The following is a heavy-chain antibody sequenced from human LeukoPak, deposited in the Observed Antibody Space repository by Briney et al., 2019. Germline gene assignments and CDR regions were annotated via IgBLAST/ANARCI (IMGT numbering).Heavy chain of an antibody. V-gene: IGHV4-59*01. J-gene: IGHJ4*02. Sequence: SETLSLTCTVSGGSISSYYWSWIRQPPGKGLEWIGYIYYGGSTNYNPSLKSRVTISVDTSKNQFSLKLSSVTAADTAVYYCARAVYDSSGYYLRYWGQGTLVTVSS. CDR3: ARAVYDSSGYYLRY. CDR1: GGSISSYY. D-gene: IGHD3-22*01. CDR2: IYYGGST.